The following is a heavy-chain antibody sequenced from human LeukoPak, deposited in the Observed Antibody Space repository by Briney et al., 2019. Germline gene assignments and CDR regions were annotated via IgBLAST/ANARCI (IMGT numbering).Heavy chain of an antibody. D-gene: IGHD2-21*02. CDR3: TRDVRCGGDCYSIY. CDR2: VFNGGST. Sequence: PGGSLRLSCAASGFTVSDNYMNWVRQAPGLGLEWVGVVFNGGSTHYADSVRDRFTISRDYSKNTLSPQMSSLRADDTAVYYCTRDVRCGGDCYSIYWGQGTLVTVSS. V-gene: IGHV3-66*01. J-gene: IGHJ4*02. CDR1: GFTVSDNY.